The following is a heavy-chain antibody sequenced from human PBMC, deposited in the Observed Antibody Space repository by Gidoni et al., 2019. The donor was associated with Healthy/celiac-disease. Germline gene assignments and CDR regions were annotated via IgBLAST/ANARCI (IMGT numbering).Heavy chain of an antibody. V-gene: IGHV4-34*01. CDR3: ARTPPWSRRLYFDY. D-gene: IGHD3-3*01. Sequence: QVQLQQWGAGLMKPSETLSLTCAVYGGSFSGYYWSWIRQPPGKGLEWIGEINHSGSTNYNPSLKSRVTISVDTSKNQFSLKLSSVTAADTAVYYCARTPPWSRRLYFDYWGQGTLVTVSA. J-gene: IGHJ4*02. CDR1: GGSFSGYY. CDR2: INHSGST.